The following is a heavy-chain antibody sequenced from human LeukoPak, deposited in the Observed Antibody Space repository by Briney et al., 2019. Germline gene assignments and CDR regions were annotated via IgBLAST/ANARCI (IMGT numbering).Heavy chain of an antibody. CDR3: ARGHYGMDV. CDR1: GFTFSHHW. Sequence: GGSLRLSCAASGFTFSHHWLTWVRQGTGKGPEWVANIYLDGSETNYLDSVKGRFTISRDNAKNSLSLQMNSLRAEDRAVYYCARGHYGMDVWGKGTTVTVSS. CDR2: IYLDGSET. V-gene: IGHV3-7*04. J-gene: IGHJ6*04.